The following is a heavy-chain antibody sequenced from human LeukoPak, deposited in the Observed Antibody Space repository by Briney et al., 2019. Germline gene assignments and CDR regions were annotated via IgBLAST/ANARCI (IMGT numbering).Heavy chain of an antibody. D-gene: IGHD3-16*02. CDR3: ASPYYDYVWGSYRFDY. V-gene: IGHV4-39*07. J-gene: IGHJ4*02. Sequence: SETLSLTCTVSGGSISSSSYYWGWIRQPPGKGLEWIGSIYYSGSTYYNPSLKSRVTISVDTSKNQFSLKLSSVTAADTAVYYCASPYYDYVWGSYRFDYWGQGTLVTVSS. CDR1: GGSISSSSYY. CDR2: IYYSGST.